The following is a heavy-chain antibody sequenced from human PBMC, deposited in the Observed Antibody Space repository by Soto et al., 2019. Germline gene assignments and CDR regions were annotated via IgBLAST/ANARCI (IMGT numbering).Heavy chain of an antibody. J-gene: IGHJ3*02. CDR2: ISAYNGNT. Sequence: SVKVCCKASGYTFASYGISWVRQAPGQGLEWMGWISAYNGNTNYAQKLQGRVTMTTDTSTSKAYMELRSLRSDDTAVYHCERDLVNMIVVVHLDAFDIWG. CDR1: GYTFASYG. CDR3: ERDLVNMIVVVHLDAFDI. V-gene: IGHV1-18*01. D-gene: IGHD3-22*01.